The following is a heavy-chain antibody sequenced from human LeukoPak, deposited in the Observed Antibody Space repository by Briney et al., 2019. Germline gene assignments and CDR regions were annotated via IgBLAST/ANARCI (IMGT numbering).Heavy chain of an antibody. V-gene: IGHV3-7*03. J-gene: IGHJ6*02. CDR2: IRPDGSQK. CDR3: ARDFQPRYCSSSSCSPA. D-gene: IGHD2-2*01. CDR1: GFTFRNYW. Sequence: GGSLRLSCAASGFTFRNYWMSWVRQAPGEGLEWVANIRPDGSQKYYVDSARGRFTISSDNAKSSLYLQMSSLRPEDTATYYCARDFQPRYCSSSSCSPAWGQGTTVTVSS.